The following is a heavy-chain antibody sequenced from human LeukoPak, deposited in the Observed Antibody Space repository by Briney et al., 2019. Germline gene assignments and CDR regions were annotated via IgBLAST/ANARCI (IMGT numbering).Heavy chain of an antibody. Sequence: PGGSLRLSCAASGFTFSSYAMSWVRQAPGKGLEWVSTISGSGDTTYYADSVKGRFTISRDNSKNTLYLQMNSLRAEDTAVYYCAKEEITMIATFGYWGQGTLVTVSS. CDR1: GFTFSSYA. V-gene: IGHV3-23*01. CDR3: AKEEITMIATFGY. CDR2: ISGSGDTT. J-gene: IGHJ4*02. D-gene: IGHD3-22*01.